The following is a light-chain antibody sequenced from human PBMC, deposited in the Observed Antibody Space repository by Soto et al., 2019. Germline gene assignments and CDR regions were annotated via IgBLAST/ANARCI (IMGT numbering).Light chain of an antibody. J-gene: IGKJ1*01. CDR1: QSVGSY. CDR3: QQYGSSGT. CDR2: DAS. V-gene: IGKV3-11*01. Sequence: EIVLTQSPATLSLSPGEGATLSCRASQSVGSYLAWYQQKLGQAPRLLIYDASKRATGIPARFSGSGSGTDFTLTINSLEPEDFAVYYCQQYGSSGTFGQGTKVDIK.